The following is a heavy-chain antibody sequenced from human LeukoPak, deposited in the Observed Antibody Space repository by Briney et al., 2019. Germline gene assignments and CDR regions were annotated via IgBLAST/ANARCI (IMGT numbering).Heavy chain of an antibody. CDR1: GFTFSSYR. D-gene: IGHD4-17*01. CDR3: ARGYGDYDAFDI. Sequence: GGSLRLSCAASGFTFSSYRMHWVRQAPGKGLEWVAVIWYDGSNKYYADSVKGRFTISRDNSKNTLYLQMNSLRAEDTAVYYCARGYGDYDAFDIWGQGTMVTVSS. J-gene: IGHJ3*02. V-gene: IGHV3-33*01. CDR2: IWYDGSNK.